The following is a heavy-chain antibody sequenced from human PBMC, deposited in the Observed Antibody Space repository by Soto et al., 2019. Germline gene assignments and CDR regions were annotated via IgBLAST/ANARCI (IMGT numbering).Heavy chain of an antibody. D-gene: IGHD6-13*01. J-gene: IGHJ4*02. V-gene: IGHV3-30-3*01. CDR1: GFTFSSYA. CDR3: ARDPAPYSSSWYCNY. Sequence: GGSLRLSCAASGFTFSSYAMHWVRQAPGKGLEWVAVISYDGSNKYYADFVKGRFTISRDNSKNTLYLQMNSLRAEDTAVYYCARDPAPYSSSWYCNYWGQGTLVTVSS. CDR2: ISYDGSNK.